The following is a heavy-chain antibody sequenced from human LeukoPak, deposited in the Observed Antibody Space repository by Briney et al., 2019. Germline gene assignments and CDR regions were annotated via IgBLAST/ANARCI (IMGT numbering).Heavy chain of an antibody. CDR3: ARCRVHCSSTSCYGNWFDP. CDR1: GGSISSGGYY. D-gene: IGHD2-2*01. J-gene: IGHJ5*02. CDR2: ICNSGST. Sequence: PSETLSLTCTVSGGSISSGGYYWSWIRQHPGKCLEWIGYICNSGSTYCNPSLKSRVTISVDTSKNQFSLKLSSVTAADTAVYYCARCRVHCSSTSCYGNWFDPWGQGTLVTVSS. V-gene: IGHV4-31*03.